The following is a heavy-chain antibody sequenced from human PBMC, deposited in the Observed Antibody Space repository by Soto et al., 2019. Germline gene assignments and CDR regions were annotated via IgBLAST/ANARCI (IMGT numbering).Heavy chain of an antibody. CDR1: GGSFSGYY. J-gene: IGHJ4*02. Sequence: SETLSLTCAVYGGSFSGYYWSWIRQPPGKGLEWIGEINHSGSTNYNPSLKSRVTISVDTSKNQFSLKLSSVTAADTAVYYCARGSRHFDYWGQGTLVTVSS. CDR2: INHSGST. D-gene: IGHD6-13*01. V-gene: IGHV4-34*01. CDR3: ARGSRHFDY.